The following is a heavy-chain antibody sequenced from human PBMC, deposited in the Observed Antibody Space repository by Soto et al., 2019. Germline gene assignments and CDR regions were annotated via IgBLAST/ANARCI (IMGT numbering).Heavy chain of an antibody. V-gene: IGHV3-33*01. CDR3: ARDALRPPNYYYYYGMDV. CDR2: IWYDGSNK. Sequence: QVQLVESGGGVVQPGRSLRLSCAASGFTFSSYGMHWVRQAPGKGLEWVAVIWYDGSNKYYADSVKGRFTISRDNSKNTLYLQMNRLRAEDTAVYYCARDALRPPNYYYYYGMDVWGQGTTVTVSS. D-gene: IGHD5-12*01. J-gene: IGHJ6*02. CDR1: GFTFSSYG.